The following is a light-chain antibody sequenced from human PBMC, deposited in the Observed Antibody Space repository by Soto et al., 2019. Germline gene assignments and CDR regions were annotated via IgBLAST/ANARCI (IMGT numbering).Light chain of an antibody. Sequence: IMWTQSPATLSLSQGERAALSCGASHSVNSYLAWYQQKPGQAPRLLIYDASKRATDVPARFSGSGSGTDFTLTISSLEPEDFAVYYCQQRSEWPPLTFGGGTKVAIK. J-gene: IGKJ4*01. CDR3: QQRSEWPPLT. CDR2: DAS. V-gene: IGKV3-11*01. CDR1: HSVNSY.